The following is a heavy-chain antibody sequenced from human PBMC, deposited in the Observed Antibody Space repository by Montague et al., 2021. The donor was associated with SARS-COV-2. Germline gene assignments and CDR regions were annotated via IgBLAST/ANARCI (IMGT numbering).Heavy chain of an antibody. CDR1: GGSISSSSYY. Sequence: SETLSLTCTVSGGSISSSSYYWGWIRQPSGKGLEWIGSIYYSGSTYYNPSLKSRVTISVDTSKNQFSLKLSSVTAADTAVYYCARDQGYNWNYYYYYGMDVWGQGTPVTVSS. D-gene: IGHD1-20*01. V-gene: IGHV4-39*07. CDR2: IYYSGST. CDR3: ARDQGYNWNYYYYYGMDV. J-gene: IGHJ6*02.